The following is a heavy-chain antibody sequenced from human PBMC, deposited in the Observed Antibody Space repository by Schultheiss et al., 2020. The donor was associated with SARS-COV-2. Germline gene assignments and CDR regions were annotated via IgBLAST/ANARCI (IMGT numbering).Heavy chain of an antibody. Sequence: SETLSLTCAVYGGSFSGYYWSWIRQPPGKGLEWIGEINHSGSTNYNPSLKSRVTISVDTSKNQFSLKLSSVTAADTAVYYCARGLGAVTTNYYYYYGMDVWGQGTTVTVS. J-gene: IGHJ6*02. D-gene: IGHD4-17*01. V-gene: IGHV4-34*01. CDR3: ARGLGAVTTNYYYYYGMDV. CDR1: GGSFSGYY. CDR2: INHSGST.